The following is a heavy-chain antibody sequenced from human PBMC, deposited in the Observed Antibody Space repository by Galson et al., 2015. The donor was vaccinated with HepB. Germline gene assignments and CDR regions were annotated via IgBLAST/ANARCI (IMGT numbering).Heavy chain of an antibody. CDR2: ISAYNGNT. CDR3: ARDSILFDY. V-gene: IGHV1-18*01. Sequence: SVKVSCKAPGYTFTSSGISRVRQAHGQGLEWMGWISAYNGNTNYAQQIKGRVTMTTDTSTSTAYMELRSLRSDDTAVYYCARDSILFDYWGQGTLVTVSS. D-gene: IGHD3-3*02. J-gene: IGHJ4*02. CDR1: GYTFTSSG.